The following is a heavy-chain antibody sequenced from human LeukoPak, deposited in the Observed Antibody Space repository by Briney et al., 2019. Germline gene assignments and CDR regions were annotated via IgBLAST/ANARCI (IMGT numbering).Heavy chain of an antibody. Sequence: SETLSLTCTVPGDSISSNIYYWAWLRQPPGTGLEWIGSFHYSGSTYYNPSLKSRVTISLDTSKNQLSLRLSSVTAADTAVYYCARDGDYVLDYWGQGTLVTVSS. J-gene: IGHJ4*02. CDR1: GDSISSNIYY. D-gene: IGHD4-17*01. V-gene: IGHV4-39*07. CDR3: ARDGDYVLDY. CDR2: FHYSGST.